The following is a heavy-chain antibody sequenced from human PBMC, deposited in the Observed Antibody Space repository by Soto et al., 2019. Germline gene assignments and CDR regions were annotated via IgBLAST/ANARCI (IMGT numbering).Heavy chain of an antibody. CDR2: ISGSGGST. CDR1: GFTFSGYA. J-gene: IGHJ3*02. V-gene: IGHV3-23*01. Sequence: GSLSLSCAASGFTFSGYAMSWVRQAPGKGLEWVSAISGSGGSTYYADSVKGRFTISRDNSKNTLYLQMNSLRAEDTAVYYCARAIFYPQGAFDIWGQGTMVTVSS. CDR3: ARAIFYPQGAFDI. D-gene: IGHD3-3*01.